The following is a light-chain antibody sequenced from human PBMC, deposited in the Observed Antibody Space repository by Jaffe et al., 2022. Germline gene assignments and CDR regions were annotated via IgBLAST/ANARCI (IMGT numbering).Light chain of an antibody. Sequence: EIVLTQSPGTLSLSPGERATLSCRASQSVSSSYLAWYQQKPGQAPRLLIYGASSRATGIPDRFSGSGSGTDFTLTISRLEPEDFAVYYCQQYGSSSVSTFGGGTKVEIK. J-gene: IGKJ4*01. CDR1: QSVSSSY. V-gene: IGKV3-20*01. CDR2: GAS. CDR3: QQYGSSSVST.